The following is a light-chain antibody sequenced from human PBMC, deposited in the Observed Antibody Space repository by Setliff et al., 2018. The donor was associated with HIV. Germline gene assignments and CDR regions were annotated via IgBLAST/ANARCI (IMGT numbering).Light chain of an antibody. J-gene: IGLJ3*02. CDR3: CSYAGSYTYV. Sequence: QSVLTQPRSVSGSPGQSVTISCTGTSSDVGAYNYVSWYQQLPGKAPKLMIYDVNERPSGVPDRFSGSKSGNTASLTISGLQAEDEADYYCCSYAGSYTYVFGGGTKVTVL. V-gene: IGLV2-11*01. CDR2: DVN. CDR1: SSDVGAYNY.